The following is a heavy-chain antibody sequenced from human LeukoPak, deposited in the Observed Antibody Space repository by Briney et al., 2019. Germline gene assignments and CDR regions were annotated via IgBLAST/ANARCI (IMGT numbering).Heavy chain of an antibody. CDR2: IYTSGST. D-gene: IGHD1-26*01. V-gene: IGHV4-61*02. CDR3: ARGSGTYYVGHSSDAFDI. Sequence: SETLSLTCSVSGGSITSGSYYWSWIRQPAGRGLEWIGRIYTSGSTNYNPSLKSRVTISVDTSKNQFSLKLSSVTAADTAMYYCARGSGTYYVGHSSDAFDIWGQGTMVTVSS. J-gene: IGHJ3*02. CDR1: GGSITSGSYY.